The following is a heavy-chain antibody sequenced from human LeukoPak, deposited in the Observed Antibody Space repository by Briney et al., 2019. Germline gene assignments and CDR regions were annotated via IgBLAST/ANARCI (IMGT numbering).Heavy chain of an antibody. CDR1: GFTFSSYG. J-gene: IGHJ5*02. D-gene: IGHD3-3*01. CDR3: ARDRTYDFWSGYLNWFDP. CDR2: INSDGSST. V-gene: IGHV3-74*01. Sequence: GRSLRLSCAASGFTFSSYGMHWVRQAPGKGLVWVSRINSDGSSTSYADSVKGRFTISRDNAKNTLYLQMNSLRAEDTAVYYCARDRTYDFWSGYLNWFDPWGQGTLVTVSS.